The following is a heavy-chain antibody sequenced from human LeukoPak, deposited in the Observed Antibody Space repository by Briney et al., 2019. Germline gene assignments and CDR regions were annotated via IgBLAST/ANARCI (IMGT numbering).Heavy chain of an antibody. CDR3: ARTYCSSTSCYSPEFVY. CDR1: GYTFTSYG. CDR2: ISAYNGNT. J-gene: IGHJ4*02. Sequence: ASVKVSCKASGYTFTSYGISWVRQAPGQGLEWMGWISAYNGNTNYAQKLQGRATMTTDTSTSTAYMELRSLRSDDTAVYYCARTYCSSTSCYSPEFVYWGQGTLVTVSS. D-gene: IGHD2-2*02. V-gene: IGHV1-18*01.